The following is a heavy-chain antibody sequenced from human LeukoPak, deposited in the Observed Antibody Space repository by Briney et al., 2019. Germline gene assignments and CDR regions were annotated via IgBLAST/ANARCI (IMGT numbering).Heavy chain of an antibody. CDR1: GYSFTSYW. CDR3: ARLLFPRGSTSCFDY. J-gene: IGHJ4*02. Sequence: GESLKISCKGSGYSFTSYWIGWVRQMPGKGLEWMGIIYPGDSDTRYSPSFQGQVTISADKSISTAYLQWSSLKASDTAMYYCARLLFPRGSTSCFDYWGQGTLVTVSS. V-gene: IGHV5-51*01. D-gene: IGHD2-2*01. CDR2: IYPGDSDT.